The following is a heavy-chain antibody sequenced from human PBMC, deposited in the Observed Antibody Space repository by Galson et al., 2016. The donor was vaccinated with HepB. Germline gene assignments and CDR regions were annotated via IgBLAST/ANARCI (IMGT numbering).Heavy chain of an antibody. CDR3: ARAHMSERLLGWLLTPYDAFDV. Sequence: CAISGDSVSSNSAAWNWIRQSPSRGLEWLGRTYYRSKWYTDYAVSVQSRITINPDTSKNQFSLQLNSVPPEDTAVYFCARAHMSERLLGWLLTPYDAFDVWGLGTMVTVSS. V-gene: IGHV6-1*01. J-gene: IGHJ3*01. D-gene: IGHD3-3*01. CDR1: GDSVSSNSAA. CDR2: TYYRSKWYT.